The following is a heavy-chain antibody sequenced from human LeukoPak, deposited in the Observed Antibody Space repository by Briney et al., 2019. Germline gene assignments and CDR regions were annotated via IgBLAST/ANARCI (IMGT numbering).Heavy chain of an antibody. Sequence: GGSLRLSCAASGFTFSSHWMSWVRQAPGKGLEWVANIKEDGSEKYYVDSVKGRFTISRDNAKDSLYLQMNSLRADDTDVYYCARDWNWGSDYWGQGTLVTVSS. CDR1: GFTFSSHW. J-gene: IGHJ4*02. CDR3: ARDWNWGSDY. V-gene: IGHV3-7*05. CDR2: IKEDGSEK. D-gene: IGHD7-27*01.